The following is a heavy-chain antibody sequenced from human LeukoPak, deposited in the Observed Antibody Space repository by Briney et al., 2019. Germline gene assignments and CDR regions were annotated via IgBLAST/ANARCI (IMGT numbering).Heavy chain of an antibody. Sequence: GGSLRLSCAASGFTFTSYAMSWVRKAPGKGLEWVSGISGSGGSTYYADSVKGRFTISRDNSKNTLYLQMNSLRAEDTAVYYCARGAAAGNSVDWGQGTLVTVSS. J-gene: IGHJ4*02. CDR3: ARGAAAGNSVD. D-gene: IGHD6-13*01. V-gene: IGHV3-23*01. CDR1: GFTFTSYA. CDR2: ISGSGGST.